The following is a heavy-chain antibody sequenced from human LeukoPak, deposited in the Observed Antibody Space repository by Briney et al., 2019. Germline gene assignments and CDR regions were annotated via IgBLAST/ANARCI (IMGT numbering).Heavy chain of an antibody. J-gene: IGHJ4*02. Sequence: PSETLSLTCTVSGGSISSYYWSWIRQPPGKGLEWIGYIYYSGSTNYNPSLKSRVTISVYTSKNQFSLKLTSVTAADTAVYYCARTHRTTVTTTFDYWGQGTLVTVSS. CDR2: IYYSGST. CDR3: ARTHRTTVTTTFDY. D-gene: IGHD4-11*01. V-gene: IGHV4-59*12. CDR1: GGSISSYY.